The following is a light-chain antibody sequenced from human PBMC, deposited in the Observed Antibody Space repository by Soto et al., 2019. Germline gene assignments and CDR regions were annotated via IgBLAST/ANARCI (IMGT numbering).Light chain of an antibody. CDR3: QQYSNSPYT. J-gene: IGKJ2*01. CDR2: TAS. V-gene: IGKV3-20*01. Sequence: EIVLTQSPGTLSLSPRERATLSCRASQTVGSGYLAWYQQKPGQAPRLLIHTASSRATGIPDRFSGSGSGTDFTLTISRLEPEDFALYYCQQYSNSPYTFGQGSKLEIK. CDR1: QTVGSGY.